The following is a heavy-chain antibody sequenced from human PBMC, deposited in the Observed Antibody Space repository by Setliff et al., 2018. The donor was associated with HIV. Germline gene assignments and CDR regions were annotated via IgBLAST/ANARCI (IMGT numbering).Heavy chain of an antibody. J-gene: IGHJ4*02. CDR3: ARLGAEDFSDYDWVDY. CDR1: GGSISSDDYY. CDR2: INHSGDT. D-gene: IGHD5-12*01. Sequence: SETLSLTCTVSGGSISSDDYYWNWIRQPPGKGLEWIGEINHSGDTNYNPSLRSRVTISVDTSKNQFSLNLNSVTAADTAVYYCARLGAEDFSDYDWVDYWGQGTLVTVSS. V-gene: IGHV4-61*08.